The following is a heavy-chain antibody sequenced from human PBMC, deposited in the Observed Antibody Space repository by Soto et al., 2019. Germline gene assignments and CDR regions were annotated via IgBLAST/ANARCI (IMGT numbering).Heavy chain of an antibody. CDR1: GYSFTKYW. CDR2: IDTSYSYI. CDR3: ARYCSSSSCSRLYGMDV. V-gene: IGHV5-10-1*01. D-gene: IGHD2-15*01. Sequence: GESLKISCKGSGYSFTKYWIIWVRQVPGKGLEWMGRIDTSYSYIHYSPSFQGHVTISVDKSISTGYLQWSSLKASDTAMYYCARYCSSSSCSRLYGMDVWGQGTTVTVSS. J-gene: IGHJ6*02.